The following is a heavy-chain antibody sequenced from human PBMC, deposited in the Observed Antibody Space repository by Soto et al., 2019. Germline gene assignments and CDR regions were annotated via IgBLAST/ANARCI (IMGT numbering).Heavy chain of an antibody. CDR3: ARDERSYGEPQFEY. J-gene: IGHJ4*02. D-gene: IGHD3-16*01. CDR1: GFMFTGYY. CDR2: IKSNGGDQ. V-gene: IGHV1-2*02. Sequence: ASVKVSFKASGFMFTGYYIHWLRQFPGQGLEWMGLIKSNGGDQKYAQKFQDRVTMTRDTSMDTVYMELSSLRSDDSAVYYCARDERSYGEPQFEYWGQGTMVTVSS.